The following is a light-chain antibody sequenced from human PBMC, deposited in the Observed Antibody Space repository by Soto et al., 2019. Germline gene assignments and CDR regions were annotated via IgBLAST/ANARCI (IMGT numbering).Light chain of an antibody. CDR3: QQYGSSPRT. CDR2: GAS. CDR1: QSVSSY. J-gene: IGKJ1*01. Sequence: EIVLTQSPCTLSLSPGERATLSCRASQSVSSYLAWYQQKPGQAPRLLIYGASTRATGIPARFSGSGSGTDFTLTISRLEPEDFAVYYCQQYGSSPRTFGQGTKVDI. V-gene: IGKV3-20*01.